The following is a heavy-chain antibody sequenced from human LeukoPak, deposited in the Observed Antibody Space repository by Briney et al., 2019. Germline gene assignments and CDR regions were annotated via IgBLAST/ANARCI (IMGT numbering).Heavy chain of an antibody. D-gene: IGHD6-13*01. CDR2: IRYDGSNK. Sequence: GGSLRLSCAASGFTFSTYGMHWVRQAPGKGLEWVAFIRYDGSNKYYADSVKGRFTISRDNSKNTLYLQMNSLRAEDTAVYHCAKDGHIYSSSWPDYWGQGTLVTVSS. CDR1: GFTFSTYG. CDR3: AKDGHIYSSSWPDY. J-gene: IGHJ4*02. V-gene: IGHV3-30*02.